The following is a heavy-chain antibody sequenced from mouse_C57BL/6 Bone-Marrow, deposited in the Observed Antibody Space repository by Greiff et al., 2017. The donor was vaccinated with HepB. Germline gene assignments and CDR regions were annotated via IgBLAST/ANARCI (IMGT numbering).Heavy chain of an antibody. D-gene: IGHD2-5*01. CDR3: TDYSNYEDFDY. J-gene: IGHJ2*01. CDR2: IDPETGGT. V-gene: IGHV1-15*01. Sequence: QVQLQQSGAALVRPGASVTLSCKASGYTFTDYEMHWVKQTPVHGLEWIGAIDPETGGTAYNQKFKGKAILTADKSSSTAYMELRSLTSEDSAVYYCTDYSNYEDFDYWGQGTTLTVSS. CDR1: GYTFTDYE.